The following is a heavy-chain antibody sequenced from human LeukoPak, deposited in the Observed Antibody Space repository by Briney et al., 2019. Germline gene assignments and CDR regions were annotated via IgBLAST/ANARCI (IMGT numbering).Heavy chain of an antibody. CDR1: GFTFSRFS. CDR2: ISSSSGTI. D-gene: IGHD4-17*01. J-gene: IGHJ4*02. CDR3: ARVDYGDYAGEDY. V-gene: IGHV3-48*04. Sequence: GGSLRLSCAASGFTFSRFSMNWVRQAPGKGLEWVSYISSSSGTIYHADSVKGRFTISRDNAKDSLYLQMNSLRAEDTAVYYCARVDYGDYAGEDYWGQGTLVTVSS.